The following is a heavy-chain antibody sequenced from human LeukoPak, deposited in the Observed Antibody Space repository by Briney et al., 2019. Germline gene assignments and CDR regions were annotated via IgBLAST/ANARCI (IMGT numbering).Heavy chain of an antibody. D-gene: IGHD2-21*02. CDR3: ARLNSDCGGDCYYDY. V-gene: IGHV1-69*04. CDR2: IIPIFGIA. J-gene: IGHJ4*03. Sequence: SVKVSCKASGGTFSSYAISWVRQAPGQGVEWMGRIIPIFGIANYAQKFQGRVTITADKSTSTAYMELRSLRSEATAVYYCARLNSDCGGDCYYDYWGQGTLVTVSS. CDR1: GGTFSSYA.